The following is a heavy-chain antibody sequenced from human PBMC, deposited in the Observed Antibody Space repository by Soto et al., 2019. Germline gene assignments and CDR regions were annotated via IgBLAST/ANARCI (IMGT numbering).Heavy chain of an antibody. CDR2: IYYTGTT. V-gene: IGHV4-59*01. D-gene: IGHD3-10*01. CDR1: GTSIRGYY. J-gene: IGHJ4*02. CDR3: AREVSSFGSNHFDS. Sequence: QVQLQESGPGLIKPSETLSVTCSVSGTSIRGYYWTWIRQPPGKGLEWIGYIYYTGTTKYNPSLKSRVTISVDTSKNQFSLRLNSVTAAHTAVYYCAREVSSFGSNHFDSWGQGALVTVSS.